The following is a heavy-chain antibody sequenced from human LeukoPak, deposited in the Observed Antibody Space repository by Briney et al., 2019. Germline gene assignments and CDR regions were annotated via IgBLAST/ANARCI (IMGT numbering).Heavy chain of an antibody. V-gene: IGHV3-74*01. CDR1: GFTLGSYW. Sequence: GGSLRLSCAVSGFTLGSYWMHWVRQAPGQGLAWVSRVNTDGSSTTYAESVKGRFTISRDNAKNSLYLQMNSLRAEDTAVYYCARDRGSYRDYYHYYMDVWGKGTTVTVSS. CDR2: VNTDGSST. J-gene: IGHJ6*03. CDR3: ARDRGSYRDYYHYYMDV. D-gene: IGHD1-26*01.